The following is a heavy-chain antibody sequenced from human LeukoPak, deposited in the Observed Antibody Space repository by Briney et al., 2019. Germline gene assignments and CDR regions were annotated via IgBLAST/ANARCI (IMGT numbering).Heavy chain of an antibody. CDR2: INGNSGGT. J-gene: IGHJ5*02. CDR1: GYTFTGYY. D-gene: IGHD3-16*01. CDR3: ARGDDYIWGSAFNWFDP. Sequence: ASVKVSCKASGYTFTGYYMHWVRQAPGQGLEWMGWINGNSGGTKYAQEFQGRVTMTRDTSISTAYMELNRLRSDDTAVYYCARGDDYIWGSAFNWFDPWGQGTLVTVSS. V-gene: IGHV1-2*02.